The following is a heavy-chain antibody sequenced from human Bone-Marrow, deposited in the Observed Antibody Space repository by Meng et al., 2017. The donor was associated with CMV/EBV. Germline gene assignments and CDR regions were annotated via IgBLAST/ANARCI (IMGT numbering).Heavy chain of an antibody. CDR3: AKEVYCSSTSCYVVGPINY. Sequence: GESLKISCAASGFTFSSYAMSWVRQAPGKGLEWVSSISDSGGSTYYADSVKGRFTTSRDNSKNTLYLQMNSLRAEDTAVYDCAKEVYCSSTSCYVVGPINYWGQGTLVTVSS. J-gene: IGHJ4*02. V-gene: IGHV3-23*01. CDR1: GFTFSSYA. CDR2: ISDSGGST. D-gene: IGHD2-2*01.